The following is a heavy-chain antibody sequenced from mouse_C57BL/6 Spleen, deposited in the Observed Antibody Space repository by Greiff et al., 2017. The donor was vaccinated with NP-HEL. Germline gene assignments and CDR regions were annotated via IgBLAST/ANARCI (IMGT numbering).Heavy chain of an antibody. CDR2: IFPGSGST. J-gene: IGHJ3*01. CDR1: GYTFTDYY. Sequence: QVQLKQSGPELVKPGASVKISCKASGYTFTDYYINWVKQRPGQGLEWIGWIFPGSGSTYYNEKFKGQATLTVDKSSSTAYMLLSSLTSEDSAVYFCASSSGYVPFAYWGQGTLVTVSA. CDR3: ASSSGYVPFAY. V-gene: IGHV1-75*01. D-gene: IGHD3-2*02.